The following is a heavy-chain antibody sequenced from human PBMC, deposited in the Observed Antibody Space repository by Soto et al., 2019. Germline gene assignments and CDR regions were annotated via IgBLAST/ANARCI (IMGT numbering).Heavy chain of an antibody. CDR2: IYYSWST. CDR3: ARHDYSNYAGWFDP. D-gene: IGHD4-4*01. J-gene: IGHJ5*02. V-gene: IGHV4-39*01. CDR1: GGSISSSSYY. Sequence: XETLCLTCTVAGGSISSSSYYWGWIRQPPGKGLEWIGSIYYSWSTYYNPSLKSRVTISVDTSKNQFSLKLTSVTAVDTAVYYSARHDYSNYAGWFDPWGQGTLVTVSS.